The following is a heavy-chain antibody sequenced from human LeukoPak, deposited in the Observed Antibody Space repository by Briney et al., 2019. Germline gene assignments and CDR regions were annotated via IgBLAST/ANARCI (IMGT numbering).Heavy chain of an antibody. V-gene: IGHV3-23*01. CDR1: GFTFNSYA. CDR3: AKDSSSLYFDY. Sequence: GGSLRLSCAASGFTFNSYAMSWVRLAPGKGLEWVSTIGDSDGSTYYADSVKGRFAISRDNSKNTLYLQMNSLRAEDTAVYYCAKDSSSLYFDYWGQGTLVTVSS. CDR2: IGDSDGST. D-gene: IGHD6-13*01. J-gene: IGHJ4*02.